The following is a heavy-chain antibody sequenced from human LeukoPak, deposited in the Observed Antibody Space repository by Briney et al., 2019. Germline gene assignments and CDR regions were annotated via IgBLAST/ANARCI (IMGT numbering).Heavy chain of an antibody. Sequence: GESLKISCQGSGYSFTSYWIGRVRQMPGKGLEWMGIIYPGDSDTRYSPSFQGQVTISADKSISTAYLQWSSLKASDTAMYYCARHLQGRRVYYGMDVWGQGTTVAVSS. V-gene: IGHV5-51*01. CDR1: GYSFTSYW. D-gene: IGHD4-11*01. J-gene: IGHJ6*02. CDR3: ARHLQGRRVYYGMDV. CDR2: IYPGDSDT.